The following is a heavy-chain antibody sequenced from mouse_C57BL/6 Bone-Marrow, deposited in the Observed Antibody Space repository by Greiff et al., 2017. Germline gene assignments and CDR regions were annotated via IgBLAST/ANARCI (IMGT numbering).Heavy chain of an antibody. CDR3: ARWLRRYFDV. Sequence: QVQLQQSGAELARPGASVKMSCKASGYTFTSYTMHWVKQRPGQGLEWIGYINPSSGYTKYNQKFKDKATLTADKSSSSAYMQLSSLTSEDSAVYYCARWLRRYFDVWGTGTTVTVSS. CDR1: GYTFTSYT. V-gene: IGHV1-4*01. D-gene: IGHD2-2*01. J-gene: IGHJ1*03. CDR2: INPSSGYT.